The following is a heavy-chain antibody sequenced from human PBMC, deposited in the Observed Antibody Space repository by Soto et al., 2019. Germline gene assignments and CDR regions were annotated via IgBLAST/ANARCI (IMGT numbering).Heavy chain of an antibody. CDR1: GGSISSGDYY. D-gene: IGHD3-9*01. CDR2: IYYSGST. V-gene: IGHV4-30-4*01. CDR3: TRGRYFDWATFDY. J-gene: IGHJ4*02. Sequence: SETLSLTCTVSGGSISSGDYYWSWIRQPPGKGLEWIGYIYYSGSTYYNPSLKSRVTISVDTSKNQFSLKLSSVTAADTAVYYCTRGRYFDWATFDYWGQGTLVTVSS.